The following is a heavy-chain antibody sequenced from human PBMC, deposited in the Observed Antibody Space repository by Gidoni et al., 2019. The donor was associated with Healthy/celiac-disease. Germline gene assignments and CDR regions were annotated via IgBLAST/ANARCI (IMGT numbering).Heavy chain of an antibody. CDR1: GFPFISYW. V-gene: IGHV3-74*01. CDR3: AREIDYGDYEGGFNY. CDR2: INSDGSST. J-gene: IGHJ4*02. Sequence: EVQLVESGGGLVQPGGSLRLSCAASGFPFISYWMHWVRQAPGKGLVWVSRINSDGSSTSYADSVKGRFTISRDNAKNTLYLQMNSLRAEDTAVYYCAREIDYGDYEGGFNYWGQGTLVTVSS. D-gene: IGHD4-17*01.